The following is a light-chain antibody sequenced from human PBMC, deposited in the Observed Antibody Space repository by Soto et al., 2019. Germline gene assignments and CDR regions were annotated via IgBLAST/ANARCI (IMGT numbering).Light chain of an antibody. CDR3: QQYNSFSRT. Sequence: DIQMTQSPSTLSASVGDRVTLTCRASQSISSWLAWYQQKPGKAPKLLIYDASSLESGVPSRFSGSVSGTEFTLTISSLQPDDFATYYGQQYNSFSRTFGQGTKVEIK. V-gene: IGKV1-5*01. J-gene: IGKJ1*01. CDR2: DAS. CDR1: QSISSW.